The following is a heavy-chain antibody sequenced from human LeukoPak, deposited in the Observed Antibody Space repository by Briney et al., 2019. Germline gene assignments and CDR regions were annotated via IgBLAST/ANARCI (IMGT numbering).Heavy chain of an antibody. D-gene: IGHD3-10*01. Sequence: SGPTLVKPTQTLTLTCTFSGSSLRTSGVGVGWIRQPPGKALEWLAVTYWDDDKRHSPSLKSRLTITKDTSKNQVVLTMPNTDPVDTATYYCAHKEYYALGSLGDSFDYWGQGTLVTVSS. CDR3: AHKEYYALGSLGDSFDY. J-gene: IGHJ4*02. CDR2: TYWDDDK. V-gene: IGHV2-5*02. CDR1: GSSLRTSGVG.